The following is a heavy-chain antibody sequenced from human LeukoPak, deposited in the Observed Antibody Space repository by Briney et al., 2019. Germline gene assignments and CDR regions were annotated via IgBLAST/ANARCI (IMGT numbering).Heavy chain of an antibody. J-gene: IGHJ4*02. Sequence: PSETLSLTCTVSGDSNRTSSYYWGWIRQPPGKGLEWIGSIYYSGNTYYNPSLKSRVAISMDTSKNQFSLKLTSVTAADTAVYYCARQFYHDSSGADYWGQGALVTVSS. CDR3: ARQFYHDSSGADY. CDR1: GDSNRTSSYY. V-gene: IGHV4-39*01. D-gene: IGHD3-22*01. CDR2: IYYSGNT.